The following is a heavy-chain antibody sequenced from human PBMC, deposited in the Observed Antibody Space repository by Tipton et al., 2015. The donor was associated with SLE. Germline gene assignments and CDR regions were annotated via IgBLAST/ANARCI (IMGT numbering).Heavy chain of an antibody. V-gene: IGHV4-59*11. CDR2: VYDSGRT. D-gene: IGHD3-10*01. J-gene: IGHJ3*02. CDR1: GDSISRHY. Sequence: TLSLTCTVSGDSISRHYWTWIRQPPGRGLEWIGCVYDSGRTNYNPSLKSRVTISLDTSKNQFSLKVRSLTAADTAVYYCARGSYGTDAFDIWGQGTMVTVSS. CDR3: ARGSYGTDAFDI.